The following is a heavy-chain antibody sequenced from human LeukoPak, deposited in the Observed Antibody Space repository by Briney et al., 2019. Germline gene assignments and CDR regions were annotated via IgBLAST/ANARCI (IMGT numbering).Heavy chain of an antibody. Sequence: ASVKVSCKASGYTFTSYAMNWVRQAPGQGLEWMGWINTNTGNPTYAQGFTGRFVFSLDTSVSTAYLQISSLKAEDTAVYYCARGPDSGWYQDYYYGMDVRGQGTTVTVSS. CDR3: ARGPDSGWYQDYYYGMDV. V-gene: IGHV7-4-1*02. CDR1: GYTFTSYA. J-gene: IGHJ6*02. CDR2: INTNTGNP. D-gene: IGHD6-19*01.